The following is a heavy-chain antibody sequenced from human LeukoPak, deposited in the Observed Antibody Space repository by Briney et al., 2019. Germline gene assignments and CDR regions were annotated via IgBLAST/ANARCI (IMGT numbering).Heavy chain of an antibody. CDR3: SREFHP. V-gene: IGHV3-7*01. CDR1: GFPFGTYW. Sequence: GGSLRLSCEVSGFPFGTYWMAWVRQAPGKGMEWVASIKHDGREEHYVDSIKGRFTISRDNGKNSVYLQMNNLRVEDTAMYYCSREFHPWGQGTLVIVSS. J-gene: IGHJ5*02. CDR2: IKHDGREE.